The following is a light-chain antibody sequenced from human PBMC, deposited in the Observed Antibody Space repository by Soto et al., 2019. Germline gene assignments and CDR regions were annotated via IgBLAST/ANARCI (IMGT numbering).Light chain of an antibody. V-gene: IGLV1-47*01. CDR2: DNN. CDR1: SSNIGTNY. J-gene: IGLJ2*01. Sequence: QSVLTQPPSASGTPGQRVTISCSGSSSNIGTNYVYWYQQLPGTAPKLLIYDNNQRPSGVPDRFSGSKSGTSASLAISGLRSEDEADYYCAAWDDSLSGVVFGGGTKLTVL. CDR3: AAWDDSLSGVV.